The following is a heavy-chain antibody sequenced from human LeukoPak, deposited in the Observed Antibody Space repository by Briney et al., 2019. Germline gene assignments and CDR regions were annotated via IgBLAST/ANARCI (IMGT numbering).Heavy chain of an antibody. V-gene: IGHV3-23*01. J-gene: IGHJ5*02. Sequence: GGSLRLSCAASGFTFSSYAMSWVRQAPGKGLEWVSAISGSGGSTYYADSGKGRFTISRDNSKNTLYLQMTSLRAEDTAVYYCAKGKVVPAAPSDWFDPWGQGTLVTVSS. CDR1: GFTFSSYA. CDR3: AKGKVVPAAPSDWFDP. CDR2: ISGSGGST. D-gene: IGHD2-2*01.